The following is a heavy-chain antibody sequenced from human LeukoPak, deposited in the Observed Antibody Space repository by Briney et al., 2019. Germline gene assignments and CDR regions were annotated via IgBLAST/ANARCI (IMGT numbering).Heavy chain of an antibody. D-gene: IGHD3-22*01. Sequence: KPSETLSLTCAVYGGSFSGYYWSWIRQPPGKGLEWIGEINHSGSTNYNPSLKSRVTISVDTSKNQFSLKLSSVTAADTAVYYCAGGGYYYDSSGGSISFDYGGQGTLVTVSS. CDR1: GGSFSGYY. V-gene: IGHV4-34*01. CDR2: INHSGST. CDR3: AGGGYYYDSSGGSISFDY. J-gene: IGHJ4*02.